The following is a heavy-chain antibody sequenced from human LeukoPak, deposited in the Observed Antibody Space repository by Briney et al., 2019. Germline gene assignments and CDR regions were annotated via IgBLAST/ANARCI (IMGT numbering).Heavy chain of an antibody. Sequence: PSETLSLTCSVSGDSVTSTYWSWIRQPPGKGLEWIGYIYYSGSTNYNPSLKSRVTISVDTSKNQFSLRLTSVTAADTAVYYCVRDRELNYWGQGTLVTVSS. J-gene: IGHJ4*02. CDR2: IYYSGST. V-gene: IGHV4-59*02. CDR3: VRDRELNY. D-gene: IGHD1-7*01. CDR1: GDSVTSTY.